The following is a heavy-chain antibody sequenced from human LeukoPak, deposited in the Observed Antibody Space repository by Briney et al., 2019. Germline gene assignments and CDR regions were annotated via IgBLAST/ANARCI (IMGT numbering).Heavy chain of an antibody. J-gene: IGHJ4*02. D-gene: IGHD2-15*01. V-gene: IGHV3-15*01. Sequence: GGSLRLSCAASGFIFTNGWMSWVRQAPGKGLEWVGHIKSKTYGGATDYAAPVKGRYTISRDDSKTTVFLQMNSLKSEDTAVYYFTTEGGHLHSNPFDYWGQGTLVTVSS. CDR1: GFIFTNGW. CDR2: IKSKTYGGAT. CDR3: TTEGGHLHSNPFDY.